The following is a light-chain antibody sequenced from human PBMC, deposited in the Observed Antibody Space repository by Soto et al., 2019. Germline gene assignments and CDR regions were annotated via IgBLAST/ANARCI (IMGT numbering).Light chain of an antibody. CDR3: QQLHSYPIT. Sequence: DILLTQSPSSLSASVGDRVTITCRASQGIDTSLAWYQQKPGKAPKLLIYAASNFQSGVPSRFSGSGSGTHLTLTISSLQPEDFATYYCQQLHSYPITFGQGTRLEIK. J-gene: IGKJ5*01. V-gene: IGKV1-9*01. CDR1: QGIDTS. CDR2: AAS.